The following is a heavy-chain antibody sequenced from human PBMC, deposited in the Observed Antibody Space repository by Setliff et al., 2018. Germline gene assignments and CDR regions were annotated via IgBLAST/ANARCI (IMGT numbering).Heavy chain of an antibody. CDR3: ARGNPAERYEY. CDR2: ISLYDGHT. Sequence: ASVKVSCKASGYNFKTYAISWVRQAPGRGLEWMGFISLYDGHTNYAQNFQGRLTVTTDTSTSTAYMELSSLRFDDTAVYYCARGNPAERYEYWGQGTLVT. D-gene: IGHD5-12*01. V-gene: IGHV1-18*01. CDR1: GYNFKTYA. J-gene: IGHJ1*01.